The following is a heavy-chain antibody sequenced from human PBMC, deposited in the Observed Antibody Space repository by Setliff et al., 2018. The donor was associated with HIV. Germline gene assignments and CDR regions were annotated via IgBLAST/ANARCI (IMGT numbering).Heavy chain of an antibody. Sequence: ASVKVSCKASGYTFTGHYLHWVRQAPGQGLEWLGWVNPNSGDAIYAQNFRGRVTMTRDTSINAAYMELRGLRSDDTAVYYCARNFGLRPSGKYYYYYGMDIWGQGTTVTVSS. J-gene: IGHJ6*02. V-gene: IGHV1-2*02. D-gene: IGHD3-10*01. CDR1: GYTFTGHY. CDR3: ARNFGLRPSGKYYYYYGMDI. CDR2: VNPNSGDA.